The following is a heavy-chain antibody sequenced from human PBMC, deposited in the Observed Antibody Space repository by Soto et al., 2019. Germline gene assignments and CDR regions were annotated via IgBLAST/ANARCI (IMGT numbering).Heavy chain of an antibody. CDR3: ARVSFDGEDYYYMAV. Sequence: SETLSLTCTVSGGSISSGGYYWSWIRQHPGKGLEWIGYIYYSGSTYYNPSLKSRGTISLDTSKNQFSRKLSSVTAADTAVYYCARVSFDGEDYYYMAVWGKGTTVSVSS. CDR2: IYYSGST. D-gene: IGHD3-9*01. J-gene: IGHJ6*03. CDR1: GGSISSGGYY. V-gene: IGHV4-31*03.